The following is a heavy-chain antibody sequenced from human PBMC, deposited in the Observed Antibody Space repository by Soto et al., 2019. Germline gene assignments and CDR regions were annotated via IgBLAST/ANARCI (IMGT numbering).Heavy chain of an antibody. J-gene: IGHJ2*01. CDR3: CALPGVDGGTGGRYLDL. CDR2: IRNKVDNYAT. V-gene: IGHV3-73*02. Sequence: EVQLVESGGGLVQPGRSLKVSCAASGFAFSGSAMHWVRQASGKGLEWLGRIRNKVDNYATAYAESVKGRVTISRDDSKNVAYLQIHNLQSEDTAVYYCCALPGVDGGTGGRYLDLWGRGTLVTVSS. D-gene: IGHD1-26*01. CDR1: GFAFSGSA.